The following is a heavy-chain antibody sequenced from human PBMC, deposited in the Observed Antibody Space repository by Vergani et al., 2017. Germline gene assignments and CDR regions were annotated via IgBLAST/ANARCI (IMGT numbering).Heavy chain of an antibody. CDR2: ISWNSYSE. CDR3: AKSDKRGVAIIEYFFDH. D-gene: IGHD3-3*01. V-gene: IGHV3-9*01. J-gene: IGHJ4*01. Sequence: EVELEEFGGGLAQPGMSLRLSCAASGFKFDEYAMHWVRQAPGKGLEWVAGISWNSYSEDYADSVEGRFTISRDNAKNSVFLQMSSLTSEDTAVYYCAKSDKRGVAIIEYFFDHWGHGSLVTVSS. CDR1: GFKFDEYA.